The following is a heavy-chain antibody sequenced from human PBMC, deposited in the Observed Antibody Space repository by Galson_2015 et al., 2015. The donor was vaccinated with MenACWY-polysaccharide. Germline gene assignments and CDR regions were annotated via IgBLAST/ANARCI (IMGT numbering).Heavy chain of an antibody. D-gene: IGHD3-10*01. J-gene: IGHJ6*02. CDR2: IDGNESNT. CDR3: TREWVVRDPSIRNNFHGMDV. Sequence: SLRLSCAASGFTFGTYWMHWVRQTPGKGLEWVSHIDGNESNTNYADSVKGRFTISRDNAKNTLYLQMNSLRVEDTAVYYCTREWVVRDPSIRNNFHGMDVWGQGTTVTVSS. V-gene: IGHV3-74*01. CDR1: GFTFGTYW.